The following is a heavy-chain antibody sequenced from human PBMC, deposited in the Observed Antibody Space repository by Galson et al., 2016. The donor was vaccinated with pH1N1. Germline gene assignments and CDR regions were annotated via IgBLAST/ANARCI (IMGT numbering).Heavy chain of an antibody. Sequence: SLRLSCAASGFTFSSHAMNWVRQAPGKGLEWVSIISGSGGIKYYADSVKGRFTTSRDNAKNSLFLQMNSLSADDTGVYYCAIEGWELRAFQDWGQGTLVTVSS. J-gene: IGHJ1*01. CDR3: AIEGWELRAFQD. V-gene: IGHV3-23*01. CDR1: GFTFSSHA. D-gene: IGHD1-26*01. CDR2: ISGSGGIK.